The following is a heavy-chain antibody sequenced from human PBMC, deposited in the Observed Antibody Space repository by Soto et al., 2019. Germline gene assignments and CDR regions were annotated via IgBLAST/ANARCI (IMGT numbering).Heavy chain of an antibody. CDR2: INTNSGGT. Sequence: ASVKVSCKASGYTFAGYYIHWVRQAPGQGLEWMGWINTNSGGTNYAQKFQGRVTMTRDTSISTAYMELSRLTSDDTAVYYCARTQTNDYWGQGTLVTVSS. J-gene: IGHJ4*02. CDR3: ARTQTNDY. V-gene: IGHV1-2*02. CDR1: GYTFAGYY.